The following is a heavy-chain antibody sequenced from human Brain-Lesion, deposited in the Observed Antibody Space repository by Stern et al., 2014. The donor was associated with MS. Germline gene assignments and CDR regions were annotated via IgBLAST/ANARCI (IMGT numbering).Heavy chain of an antibody. CDR1: RFTFDDYA. CDR2: ISWNSGTI. Sequence: QLVESGGDLVQPGRSLRLSCAAFRFTFDDYAMHWVRQAPGKGLEWVAGISWNSGTIGYADSVKGRFTTSRDNAYSSLYLQMNSLRPEDTALYYCARDITGSSAYFAYWGQGTLVTVSS. CDR3: ARDITGSSAYFAY. V-gene: IGHV3-9*01. D-gene: IGHD1-14*01. J-gene: IGHJ4*02.